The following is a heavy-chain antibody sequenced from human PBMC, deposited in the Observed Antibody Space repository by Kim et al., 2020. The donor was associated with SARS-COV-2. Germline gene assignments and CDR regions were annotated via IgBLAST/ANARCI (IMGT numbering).Heavy chain of an antibody. CDR2: GGT. D-gene: IGHD1-20*01. CDR3: ARGLSGNPHY. V-gene: IGHV1-2*02. J-gene: IGHJ4*02. Sequence: GGTNYAQKFQGRVTMTMDTSISTAYMELSRLTSDDTAVYYCARGLSGNPHYWGQGTLVTVSS.